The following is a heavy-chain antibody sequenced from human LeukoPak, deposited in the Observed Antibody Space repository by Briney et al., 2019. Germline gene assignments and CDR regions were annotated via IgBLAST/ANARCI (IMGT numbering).Heavy chain of an antibody. CDR1: GGTFSSYA. D-gene: IGHD3-10*01. V-gene: IGHV1-18*01. CDR3: ARGYSRFGESTDAFDI. J-gene: IGHJ3*02. CDR2: ISAYNGNT. Sequence: ASVKVSCKASGGTFSSYAISWVRQAPGQGLEWMGRISAYNGNTNYAQKFQGRVTTTTDTSTSTAYMELRSLRSDDTAVYYCARGYSRFGESTDAFDIWGQGTMVTVSS.